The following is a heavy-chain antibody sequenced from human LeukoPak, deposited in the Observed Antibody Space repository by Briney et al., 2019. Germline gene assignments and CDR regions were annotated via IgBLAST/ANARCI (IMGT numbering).Heavy chain of an antibody. D-gene: IGHD3-10*01. V-gene: IGHV3-53*01. CDR1: AFTIRTNY. CDR2: IYSGGST. CDR3: AKDRVGTGLLWFGEFSYYNLGMDV. Sequence: GGSLRLSCAASAFTIRTNYMSWVRHAPGKGLEWVSVIYSGGSTYYADSVKGRFTISRDNSKNTLHLQMNRLRAEDTAVYFCAKDRVGTGLLWFGEFSYYNLGMDVWGQGTTVTVPS. J-gene: IGHJ6*02.